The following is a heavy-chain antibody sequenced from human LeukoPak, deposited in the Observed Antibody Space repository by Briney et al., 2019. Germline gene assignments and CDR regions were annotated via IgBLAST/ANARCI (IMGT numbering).Heavy chain of an antibody. CDR3: ARSNYDILAGYPHLDY. CDR2: ISAYNGNT. V-gene: IGHV1-18*04. D-gene: IGHD3-9*01. Sequence: ASVKVSCKASGYTFTSYGISWVRQAPGQGLEWMGWISAYNGNTNYAQKLQGRVTMTTDTSTSTAYMELRNLRSDDTAVYYCARSNYDILAGYPHLDYWGQGTLVTVSS. J-gene: IGHJ4*02. CDR1: GYTFTSYG.